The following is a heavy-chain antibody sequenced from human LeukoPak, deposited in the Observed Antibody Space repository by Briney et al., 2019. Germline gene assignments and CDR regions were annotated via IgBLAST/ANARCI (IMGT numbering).Heavy chain of an antibody. CDR2: ISGSGGST. Sequence: PGGSLRLSCAASGFTFSSYAMSWVRQAPGKGLEWVSLISGSGGSTYYADSVKGRFTISRDNSKNTLYLQMNSLRAEDTAVYYCARDATLWFGELGYYFDYWGQGTLVTVSS. CDR1: GFTFSSYA. V-gene: IGHV3-23*01. CDR3: ARDATLWFGELGYYFDY. J-gene: IGHJ4*02. D-gene: IGHD3-10*01.